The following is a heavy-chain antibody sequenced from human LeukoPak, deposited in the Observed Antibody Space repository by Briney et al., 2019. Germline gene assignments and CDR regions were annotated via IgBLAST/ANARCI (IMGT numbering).Heavy chain of an antibody. CDR1: GGSISSYY. D-gene: IGHD3-9*01. Sequence: SETLSLTCTVSGGSISSYYWSWIRQPPGKGLEWIGYIYYSGSTNHNPSLKSRVTISVDTSKSQFSLKLSSVTAADTAVYYCARLYYDILTGPSAFDIWGQGTMVTVSS. V-gene: IGHV4-59*08. J-gene: IGHJ3*02. CDR2: IYYSGST. CDR3: ARLYYDILTGPSAFDI.